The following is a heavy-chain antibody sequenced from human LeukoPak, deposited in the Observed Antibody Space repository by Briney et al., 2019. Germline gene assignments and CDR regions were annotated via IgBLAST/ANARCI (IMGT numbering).Heavy chain of an antibody. V-gene: IGHV3-15*01. D-gene: IGHD3-10*01. CDR1: GFTFSNAW. CDR3: TTDMGVLLWFGELFSDY. J-gene: IGHJ4*02. Sequence: PGESRRLSCAASGFTFSNAWMSWVRQAPGKGLEWVGRVKSKTDGGTTDYAAPVTGTLTIPRHDSKNTLYVPLNSPKTEATAVYYCTTDMGVLLWFGELFSDYWGQGTLVTVSS. CDR2: VKSKTDGGTT.